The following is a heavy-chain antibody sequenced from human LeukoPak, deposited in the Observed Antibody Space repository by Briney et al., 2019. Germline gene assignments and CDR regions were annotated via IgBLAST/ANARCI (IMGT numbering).Heavy chain of an antibody. J-gene: IGHJ1*01. CDR1: GYTFSSYG. V-gene: IGHV1-18*01. CDR2: ISAYNGNT. D-gene: IGHD3-22*01. Sequence: ASVKASFKASGYTFSSYGISWVRQAPGQGLEWMGWISAYNGNTNYAQKLQGRVTMTTDTSTSTAYMELRSLRSDDTAVYYCARDKGDYYDSSPGYFQHWGQGTLVTVSS. CDR3: ARDKGDYYDSSPGYFQH.